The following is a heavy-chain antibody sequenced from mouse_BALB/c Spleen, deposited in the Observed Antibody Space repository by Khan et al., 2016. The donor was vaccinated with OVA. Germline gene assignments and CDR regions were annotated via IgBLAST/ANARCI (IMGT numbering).Heavy chain of an antibody. D-gene: IGHD2-10*01. J-gene: IGHJ4*01. CDR3: AKPFYAHYYAMDY. Sequence: VQLQESGPGLVAPSQSLSITCTVSGFSLTDYGVNWLRQPPGKGLEWLGIIWGGGSTHYNSALKSRMIISKDNSKNQVFLKMNSLQTDDTAMYYCAKPFYAHYYAMDYWGQGTSVTVSS. CDR1: GFSLTDYG. V-gene: IGHV2-6-5*01. CDR2: IWGGGST.